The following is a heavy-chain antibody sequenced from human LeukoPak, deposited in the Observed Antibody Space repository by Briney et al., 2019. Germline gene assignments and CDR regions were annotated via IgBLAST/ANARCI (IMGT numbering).Heavy chain of an antibody. V-gene: IGHV7-4-1*02. CDR2: VNTNTGNP. Sequence: ASVKVSCKASGYTFTGYYMHWVREAPGQGLEWMGWVNTNTGNPTYAQGFTGRFVFSLDTSVSTAYLQISSLKAEDTAVYYCARDQSSSWSYYYYMDVWGNGTTVTVSS. CDR3: ARDQSSSWSYYYYMDV. CDR1: GYTFTGYY. D-gene: IGHD6-13*01. J-gene: IGHJ6*03.